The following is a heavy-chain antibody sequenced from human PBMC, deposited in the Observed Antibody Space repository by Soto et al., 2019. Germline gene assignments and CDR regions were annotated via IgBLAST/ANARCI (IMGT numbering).Heavy chain of an antibody. CDR3: AAYSSSRYSY. CDR2: IRQDGSEK. D-gene: IGHD6-13*01. CDR1: GFIFSNYW. V-gene: IGHV3-7*01. J-gene: IGHJ4*02. Sequence: EAQLVESGGGLVQPGGSLRLSCATSGFIFSNYWMSWLRQAPGKGLEWLANIRQDGSEKIYVDSVKGRFTISRDNAKNSRYLQVNNLRAEDTAVYYCAAYSSSRYSYWGQGTLVTVSS.